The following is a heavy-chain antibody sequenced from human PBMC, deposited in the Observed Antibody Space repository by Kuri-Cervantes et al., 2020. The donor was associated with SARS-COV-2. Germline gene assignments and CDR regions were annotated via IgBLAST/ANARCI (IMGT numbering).Heavy chain of an antibody. D-gene: IGHD1-14*01. CDR1: GFTVSSNY. Sequence: GGSLRLSCAASGFTVSSNYMSWVRQAPGKGLEWVSVIYSCGSTYYADSVKGRFTISRDNSKNTLYMQMNTLRAEDTAVYYCARAPGGMFDPWGQGTLVTVSS. CDR2: IYSCGST. V-gene: IGHV3-66*03. J-gene: IGHJ5*02. CDR3: ARAPGGMFDP.